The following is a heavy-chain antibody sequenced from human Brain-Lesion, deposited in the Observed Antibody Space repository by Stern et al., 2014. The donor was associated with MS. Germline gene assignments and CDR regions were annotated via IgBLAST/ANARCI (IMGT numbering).Heavy chain of an antibody. CDR1: GGSVSSTSYA. CDR2: IYYSGNT. CDR3: AGEEDIRYCSGGSCTGNWFDP. J-gene: IGHJ5*02. Sequence: QVQLVQSGPGLVKPSETLSLTCTVAGGSVSSTSYAWAWIRQPPGKGLEWIGTIYYSGNTYYSPSLKSRITISLDTSQNQFSLHLRSVTAADTAVYYCAGEEDIRYCSGGSCTGNWFDPWGQGTLVTVSS. V-gene: IGHV4-39*01. D-gene: IGHD2-15*01.